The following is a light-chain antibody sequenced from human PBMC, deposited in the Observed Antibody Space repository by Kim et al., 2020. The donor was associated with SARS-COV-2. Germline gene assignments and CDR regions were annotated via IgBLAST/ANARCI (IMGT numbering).Light chain of an antibody. CDR3: QQSYITPHA. Sequence: ESVGDRVTITCRASQTISSYLNWYQHKPGKAPKLLIYASSSLQSGVPSRFSGSGSATDFTHTISSLRPEDFATYYCQQSYITPHAFGRGTKVDIK. V-gene: IGKV1-39*01. J-gene: IGKJ4*01. CDR1: QTISSY. CDR2: ASS.